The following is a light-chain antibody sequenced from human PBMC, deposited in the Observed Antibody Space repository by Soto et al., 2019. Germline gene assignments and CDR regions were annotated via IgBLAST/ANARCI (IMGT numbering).Light chain of an antibody. Sequence: QYALTQPASVSGSPGQSITISCTGTSSDVGTYNYVSWYQQHPGKAPKLMIYEVSNRPSGVSNRFSGSKSGNTASLTISGLQAEDEADYYCSSYTISSTWVFGGGTKLTVL. J-gene: IGLJ3*02. V-gene: IGLV2-14*01. CDR3: SSYTISSTWV. CDR2: EVS. CDR1: SSDVGTYNY.